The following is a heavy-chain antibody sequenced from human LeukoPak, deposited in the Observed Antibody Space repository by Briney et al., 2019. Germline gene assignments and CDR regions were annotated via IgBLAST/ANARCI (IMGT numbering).Heavy chain of an antibody. J-gene: IGHJ5*02. D-gene: IGHD2-2*01. Sequence: SETLSLTCAVYGGSFSGYYWGWIRQPPGKGLEWIGEISHSGSTNYNPSLKSRVTISVDTSKNQFSLKLSSVTAADTAVYYCARGRYCSSTSCLKWFDPWGQGTLVTVSS. CDR2: ISHSGST. V-gene: IGHV4-34*01. CDR3: ARGRYCSSTSCLKWFDP. CDR1: GGSFSGYY.